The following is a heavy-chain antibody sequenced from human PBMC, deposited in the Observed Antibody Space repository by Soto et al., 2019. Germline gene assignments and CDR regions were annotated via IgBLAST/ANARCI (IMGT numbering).Heavy chain of an antibody. CDR2: ISWNSGSI. Sequence: SLRLSCAASGFIFDDYAMHWVRQAPVKGLEWVAGISWNSGSIGYADSVKGRFTISRENAKNSLHLQMNSLRTEDTALYYWAKDKGDGYNFYYNYGIYVWGEGTRVTVTS. CDR1: GFIFDDYA. D-gene: IGHD5-12*01. J-gene: IGHJ6*01. V-gene: IGHV3-9*01. CDR3: AKDKGDGYNFYYNYGIYV.